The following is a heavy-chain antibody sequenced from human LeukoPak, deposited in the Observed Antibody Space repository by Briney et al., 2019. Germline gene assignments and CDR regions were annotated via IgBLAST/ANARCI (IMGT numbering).Heavy chain of an antibody. V-gene: IGHV1-18*01. Sequence: ASVKVSCKASGYTFTSYGISWLRQAPGQGLEWMGWISAYKRNTNYAQKLQARVTMNTDTSTSTAYMELRSLRSDNTVVYYCARMSGIAGAGTPDYWGQGTVVTVSS. CDR1: GYTFTSYG. CDR3: ARMSGIAGAGTPDY. CDR2: ISAYKRNT. J-gene: IGHJ4*02. D-gene: IGHD6-13*01.